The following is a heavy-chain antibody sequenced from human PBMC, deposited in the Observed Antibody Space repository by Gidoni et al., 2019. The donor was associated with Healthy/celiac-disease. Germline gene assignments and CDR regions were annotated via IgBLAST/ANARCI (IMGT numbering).Heavy chain of an antibody. J-gene: IGHJ6*02. Sequence: EVQLVESGGGLVKPGGSLRLSCAASGFTFSSYSMNWVRQAPGKGLEWVSSISSSSSYIYYADSVKGRFTISRDNAKNSLYLQMNSLRAEDTAVYYCARDTVTTVLDYYYGMDVWGQGTTVTVSS. CDR2: ISSSSSYI. CDR1: GFTFSSYS. V-gene: IGHV3-21*01. CDR3: ARDTVTTVLDYYYGMDV. D-gene: IGHD4-17*01.